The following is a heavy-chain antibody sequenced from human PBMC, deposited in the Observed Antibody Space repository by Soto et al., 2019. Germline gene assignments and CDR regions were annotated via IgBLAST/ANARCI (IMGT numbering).Heavy chain of an antibody. J-gene: IGHJ6*02. Sequence: QITLKESGPTLVKPTQTLTLTCTCSGFSVKTSGVGVGWIRQPPGKTLEWLALIYWNDFKRYTPSLESRLTITKDTSKKQVVLTVTNVDPADTATYYCAHRRGYNGYEGPPLYEMDVWGQGTTVTVSS. CDR1: GFSVKTSGVG. D-gene: IGHD5-12*01. CDR3: AHRRGYNGYEGPPLYEMDV. CDR2: IYWNDFK. V-gene: IGHV2-5*01.